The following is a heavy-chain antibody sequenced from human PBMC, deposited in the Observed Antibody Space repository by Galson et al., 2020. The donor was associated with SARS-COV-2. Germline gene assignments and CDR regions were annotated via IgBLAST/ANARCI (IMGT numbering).Heavy chain of an antibody. J-gene: IGHJ6*03. V-gene: IGHV4-34*01. Sequence: SETLSLTCAVSAGSFSGYSWTWIRQDPGKGLEWIGEIKSGADTKYSPSLGSRVTLSADPSRNQFSLKLTSVSVADTALYFCARGRQGVVPSPVLGLGPFYSYYYMDVWGKGTTVIVSS. CDR3: ARGRQGVVPSPVLGLGPFYSYYYMDV. CDR2: IKSGADT. D-gene: IGHD3-16*01. CDR1: AGSFSGYS.